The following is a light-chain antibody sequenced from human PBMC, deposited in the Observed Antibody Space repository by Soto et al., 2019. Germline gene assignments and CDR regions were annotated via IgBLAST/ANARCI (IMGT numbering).Light chain of an antibody. CDR2: EVS. Sequence: YLSGFARRSSPIIRTRNSSDVGSYNLVSWYQQHPGQAPKLMIYEVSKRPSGVSNRFSGSKSGNTASLTISGLQAEDEADYYCCSYAGSSTWVFGGGTKLTVL. CDR3: CSYAGSSTWV. V-gene: IGLV2-23*02. CDR1: SSDVGSYNL. J-gene: IGLJ3*02.